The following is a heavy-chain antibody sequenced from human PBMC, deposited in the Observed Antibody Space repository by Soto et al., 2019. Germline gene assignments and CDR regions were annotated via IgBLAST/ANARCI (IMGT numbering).Heavy chain of an antibody. V-gene: IGHV1-69*01. CDR2: IIPILGIT. CDR3: ARDPRSITGTTSSEDFQY. D-gene: IGHD1-20*01. CDR1: GGTFSGYA. J-gene: IGHJ1*01. Sequence: QAHLMQSGAEVKKPGSSVKVSCKASGGTFSGYAISWVRQRPGRGLEWMGGIIPILGITSYAEKFQGRITLAADESTGTAVMDLRSLISEDTAVYYCARDPRSITGTTSSEDFQYWGPGTLVSVS.